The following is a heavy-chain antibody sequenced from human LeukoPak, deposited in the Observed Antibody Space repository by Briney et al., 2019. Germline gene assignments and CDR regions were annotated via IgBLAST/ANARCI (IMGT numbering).Heavy chain of an antibody. CDR2: IYYSGST. V-gene: IGHV4-39*01. CDR1: GGSISSRSYY. CDR3: ARQVIAAAGIGVGDDY. J-gene: IGHJ4*02. Sequence: SDTLSLTCTVSGGSISSRSYYWGWIRQPPGKGLEWIASIYYSGSTYYNPSLKSRVTISVDTSKNQFSLKLSSVTAADTAVYYCARQVIAAAGIGVGDDYWGQGTLVTVSS. D-gene: IGHD6-13*01.